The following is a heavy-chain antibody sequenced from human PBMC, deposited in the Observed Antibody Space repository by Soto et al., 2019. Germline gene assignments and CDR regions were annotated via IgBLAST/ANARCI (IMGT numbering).Heavy chain of an antibody. CDR1: GFTFSSYW. J-gene: IGHJ3*02. V-gene: IGHV3-7*01. D-gene: IGHD3-9*01. Sequence: EVQLVESGGGLVQPGGSLRLSCAASGFTFSSYWMSWVRQAPGKGLEWVANIKQDGSEKYYVDSVKGRFTISRDNAKNSLYLQMNSLRAEDTAVYYCARNTYYDILTGYYRGAFDIWGQGTMVTVSS. CDR2: IKQDGSEK. CDR3: ARNTYYDILTGYYRGAFDI.